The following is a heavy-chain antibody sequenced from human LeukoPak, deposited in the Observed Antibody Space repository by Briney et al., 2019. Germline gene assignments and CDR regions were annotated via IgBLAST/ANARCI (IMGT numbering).Heavy chain of an antibody. J-gene: IGHJ4*02. D-gene: IGHD3-22*01. Sequence: GGSLRPSCAASGFTFSTNYMSWVRQAPGKGLEWVSVIYSGGSPYYADSVKGRFTISRDNSKNTLYLQMNSLRAEDAAVYYCARDLNYYDSSGYGHWGQGTLVTVSS. CDR1: GFTFSTNY. CDR3: ARDLNYYDSSGYGH. CDR2: IYSGGSP. V-gene: IGHV3-53*01.